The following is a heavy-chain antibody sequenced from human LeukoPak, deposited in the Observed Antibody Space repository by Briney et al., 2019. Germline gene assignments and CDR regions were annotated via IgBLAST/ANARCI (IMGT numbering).Heavy chain of an antibody. CDR2: ISSSSSYI. CDR1: GFTFSIYS. D-gene: IGHD5-18*01. V-gene: IGHV3-21*01. Sequence: GGSLRLSCEASGFTFSIYSMNWVRQAPGKGLEWVSSISSSSSYIYYADSVKGRFTISRDNAKNSLYLQMNSLRAEDTAVYYCARDMDTTRRQFDYWGQGTLVTVSS. CDR3: ARDMDTTRRQFDY. J-gene: IGHJ4*02.